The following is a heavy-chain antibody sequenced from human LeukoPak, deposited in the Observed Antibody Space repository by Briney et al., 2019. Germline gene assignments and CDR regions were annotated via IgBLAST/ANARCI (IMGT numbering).Heavy chain of an antibody. D-gene: IGHD2-15*01. CDR2: IDWNGYRK. J-gene: IGHJ6*03. Sequence: GGSLRLSCAASGFIFGDYGMSWVRQIPGKGLEWVSGIDWNGYRKGYADSVKGRFSISRDNAKNSLYLQMNSLRAEDTALYYCARSGGHCSGGSCYLYFYYIDVWGKGTTVTVSS. V-gene: IGHV3-20*04. CDR1: GFIFGDYG. CDR3: ARSGGHCSGGSCYLYFYYIDV.